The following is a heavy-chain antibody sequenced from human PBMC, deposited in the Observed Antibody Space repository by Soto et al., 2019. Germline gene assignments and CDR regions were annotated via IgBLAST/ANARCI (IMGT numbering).Heavy chain of an antibody. CDR2: IYYSGST. D-gene: IGHD6-13*01. CDR3: ASSNIAAAGFYYYGMDV. Sequence: PLETKSLTCTVADENIRSYCGSWIRQTTGKGLEWIGYIYYSGSTNYNPSLKSRVTISVDTSKNQFSLNLSSVTAADTAVYYCASSNIAAAGFYYYGMDVWGRGTTVTVSS. J-gene: IGHJ6*02. CDR1: DENIRSYC. V-gene: IGHV4-59*01.